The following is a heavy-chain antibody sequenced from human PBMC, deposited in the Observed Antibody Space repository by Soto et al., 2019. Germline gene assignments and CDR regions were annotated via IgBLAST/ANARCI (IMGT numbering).Heavy chain of an antibody. V-gene: IGHV3-53*02. Sequence: EVQLVETGGGLIQPGGSLRLSCAASGFTVSSNYMSWVRQAPGKGLEWVSVIYSGGSTYYADSVKGRFTISRDNSKNTLYLHMNSLRAEDTAVYYCARGRRDGYNFESWYFDPWGRGTLVTVSS. CDR2: IYSGGST. D-gene: IGHD5-12*01. CDR3: ARGRRDGYNFESWYFDP. J-gene: IGHJ2*01. CDR1: GFTVSSNY.